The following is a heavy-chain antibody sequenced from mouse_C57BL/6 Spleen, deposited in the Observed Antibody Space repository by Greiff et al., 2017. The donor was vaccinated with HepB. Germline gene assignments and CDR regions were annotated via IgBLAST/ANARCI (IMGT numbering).Heavy chain of an antibody. J-gene: IGHJ3*01. CDR1: GYAFSSYW. Sequence: QVQLKQSGAELVKPGASVKISCKASGYAFSSYWMNWVKQRPGKGLEWIGQIYPGDGDTNYNGKFKGKATLTADKSSSTAYMQLSSLTSEDSAVYFCARSDNYGSSCGFAYWGQGTLVTVSA. D-gene: IGHD1-1*01. CDR2: IYPGDGDT. V-gene: IGHV1-80*01. CDR3: ARSDNYGSSCGFAY.